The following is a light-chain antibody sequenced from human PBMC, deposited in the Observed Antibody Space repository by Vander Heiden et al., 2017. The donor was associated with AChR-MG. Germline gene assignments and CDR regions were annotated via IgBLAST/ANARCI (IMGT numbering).Light chain of an antibody. V-gene: IGLV2-8*01. CDR3: SSYAGSNNWDVV. Sequence: QSALTQPPSASGSPGQSVTIPCPGTSSDVGRYNYGSGYQQHPGKAPKHMIYEVSKRPSGVPDRFSGSKSGNTASLTVSGLQAEDEADYYCSSYAGSNNWDVVFGGGTKLTVL. CDR1: SSDVGRYNY. CDR2: EVS. J-gene: IGLJ2*01.